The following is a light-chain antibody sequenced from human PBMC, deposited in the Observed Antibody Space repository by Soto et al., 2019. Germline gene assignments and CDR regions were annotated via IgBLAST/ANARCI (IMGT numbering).Light chain of an antibody. CDR3: SSYTTTYSVV. CDR2: EVS. V-gene: IGLV2-14*01. Sequence: QSALTQPASVSGSPGQSITISCTGTSSDVGAFNYVSWYQQHPGKVPKLMIFEVSKRPSGVSNRFSGSKSGNTASLTISGLQAEDEADYYCSSYTTTYSVVFGEGTKVTVL. J-gene: IGLJ2*01. CDR1: SSDVGAFNY.